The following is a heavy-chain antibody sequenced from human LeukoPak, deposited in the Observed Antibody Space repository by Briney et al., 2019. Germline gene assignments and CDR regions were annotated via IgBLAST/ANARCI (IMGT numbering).Heavy chain of an antibody. CDR2: IWYDGSIK. CDR1: GFSFSSYG. CDR3: ARDKIGYYMDV. Sequence: GGSLRLSCAASGFSFSSYGMHWVRQAPGKGLEWVAVIWYDGSIKYYGDSVKGRFTISRDNSKNTLYLQMNSLSAEDTAVYYCARDKIGYYMDVWGKGTTVTVSS. V-gene: IGHV3-33*01. D-gene: IGHD3-22*01. J-gene: IGHJ6*03.